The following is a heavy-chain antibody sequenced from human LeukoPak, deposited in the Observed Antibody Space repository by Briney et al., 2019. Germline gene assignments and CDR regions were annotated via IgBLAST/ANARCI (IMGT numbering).Heavy chain of an antibody. V-gene: IGHV3-23*01. CDR3: AKDPYSGSYYDY. CDR2: ISGSGGST. J-gene: IGHJ4*02. Sequence: GGSLRLSFAASGFAFTSCAMSWVRQAPGKGLEWVSAISGSGGSTYYADSVKGRFTISRDNSKNTLYLQMNSLRADDTAVYYCAKDPYSGSYYDYWGQGTLVTVSS. D-gene: IGHD1-26*01. CDR1: GFAFTSCA.